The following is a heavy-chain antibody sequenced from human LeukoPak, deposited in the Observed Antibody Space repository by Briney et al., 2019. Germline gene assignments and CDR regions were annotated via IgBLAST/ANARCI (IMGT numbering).Heavy chain of an antibody. CDR2: ISAYNGNT. CDR1: GYTFTSYG. D-gene: IGHD2-2*01. Sequence: GASVKLSCKASGYTFTSYGISWVRQAPGQGLERMGWISAYNGNTNYAQKPQGRVTMTTDTSTSTAYMELRSLRSDDTAVYYCARDVVARLYTLDAFDIWGQGTMVTVSS. V-gene: IGHV1-18*01. CDR3: ARDVVARLYTLDAFDI. J-gene: IGHJ3*02.